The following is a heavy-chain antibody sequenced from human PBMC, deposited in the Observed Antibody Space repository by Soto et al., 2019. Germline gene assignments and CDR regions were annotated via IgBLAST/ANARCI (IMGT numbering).Heavy chain of an antibody. CDR1: GFTFTSYA. CDR2: ISSYGADT. D-gene: IGHD6-19*01. CDR3: VKEGYMRSDWYGQFDY. V-gene: IGHV3-64D*06. J-gene: IGHJ4*02. Sequence: LTLSCSASGFTFTSYAMHWVRQAPGKGLEFVSAISSYGADTYYADSVKGRFAISRDNSKNTLYLQMSSLRAEDTALYYCVKEGYMRSDWYGQFDYWGKGALVTVSS.